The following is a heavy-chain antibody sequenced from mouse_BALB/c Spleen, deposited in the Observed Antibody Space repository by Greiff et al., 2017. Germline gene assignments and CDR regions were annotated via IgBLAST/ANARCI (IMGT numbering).Heavy chain of an antibody. J-gene: IGHJ3*01. V-gene: IGHV4-1*02. D-gene: IGHD1-2*01. CDR2: INPDSSTI. CDR1: GFDFSRYW. Sequence: EVKLEESGGGLVQPGGSLKLSCAASGFDFSRYWMSWVRQAPGKGLEWIGEINPDSSTINYTPSLKDKFIISRDNAKNTLYLQMSKVRSEDTALYYCARRGKTYGYEAYWGQGTLVTVSA. CDR3: ARRGKTYGYEAY.